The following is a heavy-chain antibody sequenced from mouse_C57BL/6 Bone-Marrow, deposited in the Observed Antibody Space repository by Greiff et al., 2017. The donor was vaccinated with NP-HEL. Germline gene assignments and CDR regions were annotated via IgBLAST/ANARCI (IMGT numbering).Heavy chain of an antibody. Sequence: QVHVKQSGAELVRPGTSVKVSCKASGYAFTNYLIEWVKQRPGQGLEWIGVINHGSGGTNYNAKFKGTATLTADKSSSTAYMQLSSLTSEDSAVYFCAIYGDDTLYFDYWGQGTTLTVSS. J-gene: IGHJ2*01. CDR2: INHGSGGT. CDR1: GYAFTNYL. D-gene: IGHD2-2*01. CDR3: AIYGDDTLYFDY. V-gene: IGHV1-54*01.